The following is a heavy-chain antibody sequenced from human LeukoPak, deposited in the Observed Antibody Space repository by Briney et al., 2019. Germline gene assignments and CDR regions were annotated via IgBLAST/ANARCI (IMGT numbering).Heavy chain of an antibody. V-gene: IGHV3-11*04. CDR3: AFNYDSSGYFDY. D-gene: IGHD3-22*01. CDR1: GFTFSDYY. J-gene: IGHJ4*02. CDR2: ISSSGSTI. Sequence: GGSLRLSCAASGFTFSDYYMSWIRQAPGKGLEWVSYISSSGSTIYYADAVKGRFTISRDNAKNSLYLQMNSLRAEDTAVYYCAFNYDSSGYFDYWGQGTLVTVSS.